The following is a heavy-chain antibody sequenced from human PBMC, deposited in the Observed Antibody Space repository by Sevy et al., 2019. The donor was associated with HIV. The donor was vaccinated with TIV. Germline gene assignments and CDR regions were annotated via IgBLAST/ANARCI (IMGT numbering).Heavy chain of an antibody. J-gene: IGHJ4*02. CDR3: ARDATVSGDVDF. CDR1: GFTFSIYN. V-gene: IGHV3-21*01. D-gene: IGHD4-17*01. Sequence: GGSLRLSCVVSGFTFSIYNMNWVRQAPGKGLEWVSFISSSGSYIYYADSMKGRFTISRDNAKNSLYLQLNSLGAEDTALYYCARDATVSGDVDFWGQGTLVTVSS. CDR2: ISSSGSYI.